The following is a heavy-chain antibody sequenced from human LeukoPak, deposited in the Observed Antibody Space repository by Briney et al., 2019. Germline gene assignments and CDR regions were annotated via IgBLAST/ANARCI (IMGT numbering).Heavy chain of an antibody. CDR2: IYYSGST. Sequence: SETLSLTCTVSGGSISSYYWSWIRQPPGKGLEWIGYIYYSGSTNYNPSLKSRVTISVDTSKNQFSLKLSSVTAADTAVYYCARAAWLRSQFDYWGQGTLVTVSS. CDR1: GGSISSYY. D-gene: IGHD5-12*01. CDR3: ARAAWLRSQFDY. V-gene: IGHV4-59*01. J-gene: IGHJ4*02.